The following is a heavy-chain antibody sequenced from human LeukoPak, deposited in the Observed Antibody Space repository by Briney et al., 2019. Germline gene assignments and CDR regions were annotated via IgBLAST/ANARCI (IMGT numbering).Heavy chain of an antibody. Sequence: GGSLRLSCAASGFTFSSYAMSWVRQAPGKGLEWVSAISGSGGSTYYADSVKGRFTISRDNAKNTLYLQMSSLRVEGTAVYYCASASSHRTAAGGDYWGQGTLVTVST. CDR2: ISGSGGST. CDR3: ASASSHRTAAGGDY. CDR1: GFTFSSYA. V-gene: IGHV3-23*01. D-gene: IGHD6-13*01. J-gene: IGHJ4*02.